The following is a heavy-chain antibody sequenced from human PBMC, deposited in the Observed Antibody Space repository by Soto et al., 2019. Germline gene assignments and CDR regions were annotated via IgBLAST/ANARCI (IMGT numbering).Heavy chain of an antibody. CDR1: CGSIRSSSSY. J-gene: IGHJ4*02. Sequence: PSGTPSLTRPVSCGSIRSSSSYWGWVRQPPGKGLEWVGSIYYLGNTYYNPSLGSRATISVDTSKNQFSLNLRSVTAADTAVFYCAGLYPYESSGYHLNFWGQGTLVTVSS. CDR3: AGLYPYESSGYHLNF. V-gene: IGHV4-39*01. CDR2: IYYLGNT. D-gene: IGHD3-22*01.